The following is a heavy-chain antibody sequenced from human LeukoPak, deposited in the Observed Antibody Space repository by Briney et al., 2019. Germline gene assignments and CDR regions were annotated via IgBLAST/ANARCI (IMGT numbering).Heavy chain of an antibody. CDR2: ISYDGTHK. D-gene: IGHD2/OR15-2a*01. Sequence: PGGSLRLSCAASGFAFNTYTVHWVRQAPGQGLEGVAVISYDGTHKYYADSVKGRFTISRDNSKSTLFLQMDSLRPEDTAIYYCARSLIVTSYFDYWGQGTLVTVSS. CDR3: ARSLIVTSYFDY. V-gene: IGHV3-30*01. CDR1: GFAFNTYT. J-gene: IGHJ4*02.